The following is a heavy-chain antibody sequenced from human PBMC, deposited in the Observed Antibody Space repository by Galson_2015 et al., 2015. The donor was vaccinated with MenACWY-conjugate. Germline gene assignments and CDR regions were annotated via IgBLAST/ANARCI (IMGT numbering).Heavy chain of an antibody. V-gene: IGHV3-74*01. Sequence: SLRLSCAASGFIFNTYWMHWVRQAPGKGLVWVSRINLGGSSTTYADSVKDRFTISRDNAKNTLYLQMNSLRPEDTAVFYCAKTRGASFYFDSGGQGTLVTVSS. CDR1: GFIFNTYW. CDR3: AKTRGASFYFDS. CDR2: INLGGSST. D-gene: IGHD1-26*01. J-gene: IGHJ4*02.